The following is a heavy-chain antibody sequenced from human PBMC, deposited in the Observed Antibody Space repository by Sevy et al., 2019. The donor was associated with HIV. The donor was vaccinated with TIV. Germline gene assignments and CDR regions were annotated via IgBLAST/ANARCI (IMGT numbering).Heavy chain of an antibody. CDR1: EFTFSRYW. J-gene: IGHJ4*02. Sequence: GGSLRLSCATSEFTFSRYWMTWVRQAPGKGLEWVVYINQDGSQKSYVDSVKSRFTISRDNSKNSLFIQMNSLRAEDEDVYYCARAGPLGDLDHFDRWGQGTLVTVSS. CDR3: ARAGPLGDLDHFDR. CDR2: INQDGSQK. V-gene: IGHV3-7*03. D-gene: IGHD2-21*01.